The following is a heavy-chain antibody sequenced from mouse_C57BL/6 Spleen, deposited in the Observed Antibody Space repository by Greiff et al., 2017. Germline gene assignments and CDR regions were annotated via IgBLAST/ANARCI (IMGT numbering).Heavy chain of an antibody. CDR3: AREGDLGRYAMDY. V-gene: IGHV14-2*01. CDR2: FDPEDGET. CDR1: GFNIKDYY. D-gene: IGHD3-3*01. J-gene: IGHJ4*01. Sequence: EVQLQQSGAELVKPGASVKLSCTASGFNIKDYYMHWVKQRPEQGLEWIGRFDPEDGETKYAPKFPGKAPITADTSSNTAYLQLSSLTSEDTAVYYCAREGDLGRYAMDYWGQGTSVTVSS.